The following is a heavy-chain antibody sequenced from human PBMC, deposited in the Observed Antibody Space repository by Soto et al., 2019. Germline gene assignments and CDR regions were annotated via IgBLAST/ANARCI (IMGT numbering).Heavy chain of an antibody. D-gene: IGHD3-9*01. Sequence: GGSLRLSCAASGFTFSSYGMHWVRQAPGKGLEWVAVISYDGSNKYYADSVKGRFTISRDNSKNTLYLQMNSLRAEDTAVYYCAKEMYYDILTGSGPFDYWGQGTLVTVSS. J-gene: IGHJ4*02. CDR1: GFTFSSYG. V-gene: IGHV3-30*18. CDR2: ISYDGSNK. CDR3: AKEMYYDILTGSGPFDY.